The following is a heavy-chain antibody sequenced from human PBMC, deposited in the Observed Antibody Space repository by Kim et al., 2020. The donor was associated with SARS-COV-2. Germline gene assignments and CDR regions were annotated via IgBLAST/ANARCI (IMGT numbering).Heavy chain of an antibody. J-gene: IGHJ4*02. CDR1: GGSISSSSYY. V-gene: IGHV4-39*07. Sequence: SETLSLTCIVSGGSISSSSYYWGWIRQPPGKGLEWIGNVYYNGRTYYNPSLKGRVGISVDTSNNQFSLRLRSVTAADTALYYCARGDVLTWFGEPENFDYWGQGTLVTVSS. CDR3: ARGDVLTWFGEPENFDY. CDR2: VYYNGRT. D-gene: IGHD3-10*01.